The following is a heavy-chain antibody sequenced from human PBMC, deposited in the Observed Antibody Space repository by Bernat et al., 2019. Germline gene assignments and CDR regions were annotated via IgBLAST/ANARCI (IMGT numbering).Heavy chain of an antibody. Sequence: EVQLVESGGVVVQPGGSLRLSCAASGFTFDDYAMHWVRQAPGKGLEWVSLISWDGSSTYYADSVKGRFTISRDNSKNSLYLQMNRLRAEDTAFYYCAKDWRFSDLLPTFFDYWGQGTLVTVSS. J-gene: IGHJ4*02. CDR2: ISWDGSST. D-gene: IGHD3-10*01. CDR1: GFTFDDYA. CDR3: AKDWRFSDLLPTFFDY. V-gene: IGHV3-43D*04.